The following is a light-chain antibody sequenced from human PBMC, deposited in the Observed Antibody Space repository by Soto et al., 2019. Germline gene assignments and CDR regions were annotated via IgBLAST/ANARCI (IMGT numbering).Light chain of an antibody. CDR3: GTWDSSLSPVV. Sequence: QSALTQPPSVSAAPGLKVTIPCSGSSSNIGNNYVSWYQQLPGTAPKLLIYDNNKRPSGIPDRFSGSKSGTSATLGITGLQTGDEADYYCGTWDSSLSPVVFGGGTKVTVL. CDR2: DNN. J-gene: IGLJ3*02. V-gene: IGLV1-51*01. CDR1: SSNIGNNY.